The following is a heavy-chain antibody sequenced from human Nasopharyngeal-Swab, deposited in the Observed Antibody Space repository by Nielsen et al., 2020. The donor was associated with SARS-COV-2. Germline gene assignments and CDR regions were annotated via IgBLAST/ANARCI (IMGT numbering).Heavy chain of an antibody. CDR1: GFTFSSYA. CDR2: ISGDSDST. D-gene: IGHD5-12*01. Sequence: GESLKISCAASGFTFSSYAMSWVRQAPGKGLEWVSVISGDSDSTYYTDSVRGRFTISRDNSKNTLNLQMNNLRAEDTAIYYCAKDRDSGDDSDDYYHYYGMDVWGQGTTVTVFS. J-gene: IGHJ6*02. V-gene: IGHV3-23*01. CDR3: AKDRDSGDDSDDYYHYYGMDV.